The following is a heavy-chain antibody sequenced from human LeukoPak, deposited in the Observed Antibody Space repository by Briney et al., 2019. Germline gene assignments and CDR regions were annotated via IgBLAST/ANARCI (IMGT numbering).Heavy chain of an antibody. CDR1: GLTVNSKY. J-gene: IGHJ3*02. CDR2: IYSGGAT. D-gene: IGHD5-24*01. CDR3: VSQKWLYAFDI. V-gene: IGHV3-53*01. Sequence: GGSLRLSCVASGLTVNSKYMSWVRQAPGKGLEWVSAIYSGGATYYADSVKGRFTVSRDDSKNTLYLQMYRLRAEDTAMYYCVSQKWLYAFDIWGQGTMVTVSS.